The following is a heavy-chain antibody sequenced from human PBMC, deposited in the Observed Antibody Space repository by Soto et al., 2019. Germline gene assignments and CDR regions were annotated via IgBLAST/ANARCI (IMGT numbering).Heavy chain of an antibody. V-gene: IGHV3-30*03. Sequence: GPLRPPCAASAFSLGDHGMKWVGQAPGKGLEWVGVTSYYGRDRYYADSINARVSISRANSHNTLYIPMDSLRIKDTAVYYFTRYPRHCGCGSCYFCLSHYVNVFWDQGTVATVSS. J-gene: IGHJ4*03. CDR2: TSYYGRDR. CDR1: AFSLGDHG. CDR3: TRYPRHCGCGSCYFCLSHYVNVF. D-gene: IGHD2-15*01.